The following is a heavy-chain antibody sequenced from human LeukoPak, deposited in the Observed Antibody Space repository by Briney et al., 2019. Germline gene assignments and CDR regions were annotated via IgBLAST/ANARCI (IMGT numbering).Heavy chain of an antibody. J-gene: IGHJ1*01. CDR2: IYTSGST. Sequence: SETLSLTCTVSGGSISSGSYYWSWIRQPAGKGLEWIGRIYTSGSTNYNPSLKSRVTISVDTSKNQFSLKLSSVTAADTAVYYCARGSSGWWRENEYFQHWGQGTLVTVSS. CDR1: GGSISSGSYY. V-gene: IGHV4-61*02. CDR3: ARGSSGWWRENEYFQH. D-gene: IGHD6-19*01.